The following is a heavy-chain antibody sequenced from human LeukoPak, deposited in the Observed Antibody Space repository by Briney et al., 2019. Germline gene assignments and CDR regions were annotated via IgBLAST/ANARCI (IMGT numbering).Heavy chain of an antibody. CDR3: ARATGVPAATPSYYYYYMDV. CDR2: INHSGST. Sequence: SETLSLTCTVSGGSISSSSYYWGWIRQPPGKGLEWIGEINHSGSTNYNPSLKSRVTISVDTSKNQFSLKLSSVTAADTAVYYCARATGVPAATPSYYYYYMDVWGKGTTVTVSS. V-gene: IGHV4-39*07. CDR1: GGSISSSSYY. J-gene: IGHJ6*03. D-gene: IGHD2-2*01.